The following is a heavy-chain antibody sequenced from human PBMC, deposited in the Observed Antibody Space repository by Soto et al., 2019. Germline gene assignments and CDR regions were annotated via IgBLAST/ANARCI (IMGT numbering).Heavy chain of an antibody. CDR3: AKLGFVLMELYYFHQ. D-gene: IGHD2-8*01. J-gene: IGHJ4*01. V-gene: IGHV3-23*01. Sequence: EVQLLESGGGLVQPGGSLRLSCTASGFTFSSYAMSWVRQAPGKELECVSTISGNSGKTNYAESVKGRFSISRDNSKNTVHLQLDSLRAEDTAVYFCAKLGFVLMELYYFHQWGHGTLVTVSS. CDR1: GFTFSSYA. CDR2: ISGNSGKT.